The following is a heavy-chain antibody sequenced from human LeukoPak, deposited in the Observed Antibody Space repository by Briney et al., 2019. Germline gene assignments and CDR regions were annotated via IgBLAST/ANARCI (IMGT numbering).Heavy chain of an antibody. CDR1: GFTFSSYA. D-gene: IGHD3-16*02. Sequence: PGGSLGLSCAASGFTFSSYAMSWVRQAPGKGLEWVSAISGSGGSTYYADSVKGRFTISRDNSKNTLYLQMNSLRAEDTAVYYCAKDRLITFGGVIVLFDYWGQGTLVTVSS. J-gene: IGHJ4*02. CDR2: ISGSGGST. CDR3: AKDRLITFGGVIVLFDY. V-gene: IGHV3-23*01.